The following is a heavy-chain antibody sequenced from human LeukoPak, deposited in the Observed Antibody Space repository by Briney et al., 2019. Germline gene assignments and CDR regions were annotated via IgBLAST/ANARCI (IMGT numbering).Heavy chain of an antibody. CDR2: ISAYNGNT. J-gene: IGHJ4*02. CDR3: ARDQMVSYGSGRDQVIFDY. D-gene: IGHD3-10*01. Sequence: ASVKVSCKASGYTFTSYGISWVRQAPGQGLEWMGWISAYNGNTNYAQKLQGRVTMTTDTSTSTAYMELRSLRSDDTAVYYCARDQMVSYGSGRDQVIFDYWGQGTLVTVSP. V-gene: IGHV1-18*01. CDR1: GYTFTSYG.